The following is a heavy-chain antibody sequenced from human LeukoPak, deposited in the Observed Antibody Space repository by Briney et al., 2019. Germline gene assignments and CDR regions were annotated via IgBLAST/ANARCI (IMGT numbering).Heavy chain of an antibody. CDR1: GFTFSSYA. CDR2: ISYDGSNK. Sequence: AGGSLRLSCAASGFTFSSYAMHWVRQAPGKGLEWVAVISYDGSNKYYADSVKGRFTISRDNSKNTLYLQMNSLRAEDTAVYYCARDHCSSTSCYSPSSLDYWGQGTLVTVSS. J-gene: IGHJ4*02. CDR3: ARDHCSSTSCYSPSSLDY. V-gene: IGHV3-30-3*01. D-gene: IGHD2-2*01.